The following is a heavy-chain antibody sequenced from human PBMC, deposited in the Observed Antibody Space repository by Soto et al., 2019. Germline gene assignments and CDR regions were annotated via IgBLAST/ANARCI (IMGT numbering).Heavy chain of an antibody. J-gene: IGHJ4*02. D-gene: IGHD6-19*01. Sequence: VGSLRLSCAASGFTFSSHAMSWVRQAPGKGLEWVSAISGSTSNTYYADSVKGRFTISRDNAKNSLYLQMNSLRDEDTAVYYCARDLWRKYSSGPYNAYWGQGTLVTVSS. CDR3: ARDLWRKYSSGPYNAY. CDR2: ISGSTSNT. CDR1: GFTFSSHA. V-gene: IGHV3-21*04.